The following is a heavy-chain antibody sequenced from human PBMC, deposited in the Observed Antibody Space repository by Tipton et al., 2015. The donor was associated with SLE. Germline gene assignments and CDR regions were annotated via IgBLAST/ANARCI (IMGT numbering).Heavy chain of an antibody. CDR3: AKDLNTAMV. V-gene: IGHV3-33*06. CDR2: VWFDESNK. J-gene: IGHJ4*02. D-gene: IGHD5-18*01. Sequence: SLRLSCATSGFTFSHYGMHWVRQPPGKGLEWVAAVWFDESNKYHADSVKGRFTISRDNSRNTLYLQMNSLRAEDTAVYYCAKDLNTAMVWGQGTLVTVSS. CDR1: GFTFSHYG.